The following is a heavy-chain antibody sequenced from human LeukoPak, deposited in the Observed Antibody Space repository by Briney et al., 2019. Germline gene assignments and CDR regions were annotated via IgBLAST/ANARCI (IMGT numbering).Heavy chain of an antibody. Sequence: SETLSLTCTVSGGSISSSSYYWGWIRQPPGKGLEWIGSICYSGTTNYNPSLKSRVTISVDTSKNQFSLKLSSVTAADTAVYYCARHTRIDFWSGYRLDYWGQGTLVTVSS. CDR3: ARHTRIDFWSGYRLDY. V-gene: IGHV4-39*01. CDR1: GGSISSSSYY. CDR2: ICYSGTT. J-gene: IGHJ4*02. D-gene: IGHD3-3*01.